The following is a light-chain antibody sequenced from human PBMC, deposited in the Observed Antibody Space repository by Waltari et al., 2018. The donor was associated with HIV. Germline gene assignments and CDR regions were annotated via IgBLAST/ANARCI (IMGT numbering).Light chain of an antibody. V-gene: IGLV6-57*01. CDR2: EDN. J-gene: IGLJ3*02. CDR1: SGSIASNY. CDR3: QSYDRNSQV. Sequence: NFMLAQPHSVSESPGKTITISCTRTSGSIASNYVQWYQRRPGSPPATVIYEDNRRPSGVPDRFSGSIYSSSNSASLTISGLKTEDEADYYCQSYDRNSQVFGGGTKLTVL.